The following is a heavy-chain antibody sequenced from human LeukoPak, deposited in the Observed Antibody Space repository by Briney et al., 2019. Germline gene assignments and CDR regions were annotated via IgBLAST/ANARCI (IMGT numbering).Heavy chain of an antibody. D-gene: IGHD4-11*01. V-gene: IGHV5-51*01. CDR1: GYSFTSYW. CDR2: IYPGDSDT. Sequence: GESLKISCKGSGYSFTSYWIGWVRQMPGKGLEWMGIIYPGDSDTRYSPSFQGQVTISADKSISTAYLQWSSLKASDTAMYYCARASPLYLTVTTKPMYFFDYWGQGTLVTVSS. CDR3: ARASPLYLTVTTKPMYFFDY. J-gene: IGHJ4*02.